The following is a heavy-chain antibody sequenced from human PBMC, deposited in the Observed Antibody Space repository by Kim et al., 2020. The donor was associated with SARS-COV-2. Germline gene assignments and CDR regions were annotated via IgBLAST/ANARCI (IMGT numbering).Heavy chain of an antibody. CDR1: GFTFSSYN. CDR3: ARGITMIRGADV. D-gene: IGHD3-10*01. CDR2: ISSSSSFI. V-gene: IGHV3-21*01. J-gene: IGHJ6*04. Sequence: GGSLRLSCAASGFTFSSYNMNWVRQAPGKGLEWVSSISSSSSFIYYADSVRGRFTISRDNAKNSLYLQMNSLRAEDTAVYYCARGITMIRGADVWGKGTTLSVSS.